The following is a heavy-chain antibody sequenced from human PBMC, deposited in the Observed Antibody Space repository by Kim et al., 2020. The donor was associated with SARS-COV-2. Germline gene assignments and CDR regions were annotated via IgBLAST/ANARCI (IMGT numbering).Heavy chain of an antibody. CDR1: GYTFTSYD. CDR3: ARGARYFDWLSPHYYYYYMDV. J-gene: IGHJ6*03. D-gene: IGHD3-9*01. Sequence: ASVKVSCKASGYTFTSYDINWVRQAIGQGLEWMGWMNPNSGNTGYAQKFQGRVTMTRSTSISTAYMELSSLRSEDTAVYYCARGARYFDWLSPHYYYYYMDVWGKGTTVTVSS. V-gene: IGHV1-8*01. CDR2: MNPNSGNT.